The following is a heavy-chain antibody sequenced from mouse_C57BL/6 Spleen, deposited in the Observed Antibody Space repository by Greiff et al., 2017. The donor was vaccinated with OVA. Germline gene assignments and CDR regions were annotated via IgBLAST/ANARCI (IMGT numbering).Heavy chain of an antibody. D-gene: IGHD3-3*01. J-gene: IGHJ4*01. V-gene: IGHV1-59*01. CDR3: ARRAPGAMDY. Sequence: QVQLQQPGAELVRPGTSVKLSCKASGYTFTSYWMHWVKQRPGQGLEWIGVIDPSDSYTNYNQKFKGKATLTVDTSSSTAYMQLSSLTFEDSAVYYCARRAPGAMDYWGQGTSVTVSS. CDR1: GYTFTSYW. CDR2: IDPSDSYT.